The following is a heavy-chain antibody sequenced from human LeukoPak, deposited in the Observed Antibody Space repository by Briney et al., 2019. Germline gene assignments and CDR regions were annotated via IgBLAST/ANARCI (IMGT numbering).Heavy chain of an antibody. CDR2: ISGSGGST. J-gene: IGHJ4*02. CDR3: AKDPVYSSSSSYFDY. CDR1: GFTFSSYA. Sequence: GGSLRLSCAASGFTFSSYAMSWVRQAPGKGPEWASGISGSGGSTYYADSVKGRFTISRDNSKNTLYLQMNSLRAEDTAVYYCAKDPVYSSSSSYFDYWGQGTLVTVSS. D-gene: IGHD6-6*01. V-gene: IGHV3-23*01.